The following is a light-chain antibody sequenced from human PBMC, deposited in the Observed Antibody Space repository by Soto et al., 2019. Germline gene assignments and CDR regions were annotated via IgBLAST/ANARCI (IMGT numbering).Light chain of an antibody. J-gene: IGKJ5*01. CDR1: QSVSSY. CDR3: QQYHNWLPIT. CDR2: GAS. Sequence: EIVLSQSPGTLSLSPCERATLSSSASQSVSSYSLAWYQKKPGQAPRLLIYGASTRAAGVPVRFSGSGSGSEFTLTIDTLQSEDFAVYYCQQYHNWLPITFGQGTRLEI. V-gene: IGKV3-15*01.